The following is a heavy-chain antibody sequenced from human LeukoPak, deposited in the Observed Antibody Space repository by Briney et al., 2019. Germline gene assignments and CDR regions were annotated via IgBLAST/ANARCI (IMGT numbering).Heavy chain of an antibody. CDR1: GYTFTSYG. CDR2: INPSGGST. Sequence: VASVKVSCKASGYTFTSYGISWVRQAPGQGLEWMGIINPSGGSTSYAQKFQGRVTMTRDTSTCTVYMELSSLRSEDTAVYYCARDQGYEVDPWGQGTLVTVSS. V-gene: IGHV1-46*01. J-gene: IGHJ5*02. CDR3: ARDQGYEVDP. D-gene: IGHD5-12*01.